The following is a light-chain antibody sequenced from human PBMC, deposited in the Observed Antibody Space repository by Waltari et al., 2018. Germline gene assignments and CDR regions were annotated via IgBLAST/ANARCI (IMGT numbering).Light chain of an antibody. V-gene: IGKV1-33*01. J-gene: IGKJ4*01. CDR2: DAS. Sequence: IQMTQSPSSLSASVDDRVTITCQASQDISNYVSWYQHKPGKAPSLLIYDASNLEAGVSSRFSGSGSGTIFTLTINSLRPEDIATYYCQQYDSLLTFGGGTKVQI. CDR3: QQYDSLLT. CDR1: QDISNY.